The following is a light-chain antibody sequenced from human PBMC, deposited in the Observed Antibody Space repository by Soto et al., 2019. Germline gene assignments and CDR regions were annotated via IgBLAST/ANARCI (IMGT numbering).Light chain of an antibody. J-gene: IGKJ5*01. V-gene: IGKV3-20*01. CDR1: QSVSSSY. Sequence: EIVLPQSPGTLSLSTGERATLSCRTSQSVSSSYLAWYQQKPGQAPRLLIYGASSRATGIPDRFSGSGSGTDFTLTISRLDPEDFAVYYCQQYGSSSFTFGQGTRLEIK. CDR3: QQYGSSSFT. CDR2: GAS.